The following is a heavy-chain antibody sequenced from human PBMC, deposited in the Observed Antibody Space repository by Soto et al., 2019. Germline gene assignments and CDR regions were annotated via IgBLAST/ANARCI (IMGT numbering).Heavy chain of an antibody. CDR2: ISSSGSTI. J-gene: IGHJ4*02. Sequence: GVCRRRSCAVSGFRLSDNYMSCKCQAPGKGLEWVSFISSSGSTIYYAHSVKGRFTISRDNAKNSLYLQMNSLRAEDTAVYYCARDRLVMAAATTSNSDYWGQGT. V-gene: IGHV3-11*01. D-gene: IGHD2-15*01. CDR3: ARDRLVMAAATTSNSDY. CDR1: GFRLSDNY.